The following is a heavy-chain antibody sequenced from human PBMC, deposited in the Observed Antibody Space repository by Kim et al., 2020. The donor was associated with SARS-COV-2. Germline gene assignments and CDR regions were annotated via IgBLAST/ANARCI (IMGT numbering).Heavy chain of an antibody. Sequence: GESLKISCKGSGYSFTSYWIGWVRQMPGKGLEWMGIIYPGDSDTRYSPSFQGQVTISADKSISTAYLQWSSLKASDTAMYYCARRLPSYYYDSSGYLALDPWGQGTLVTVSS. J-gene: IGHJ5*02. D-gene: IGHD3-22*01. CDR3: ARRLPSYYYDSSGYLALDP. CDR1: GYSFTSYW. CDR2: IYPGDSDT. V-gene: IGHV5-51*01.